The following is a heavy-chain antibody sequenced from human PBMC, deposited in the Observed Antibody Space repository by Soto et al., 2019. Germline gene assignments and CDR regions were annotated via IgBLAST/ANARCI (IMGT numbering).Heavy chain of an antibody. CDR1: GFTFSSYS. V-gene: IGHV3-48*02. CDR2: ISSSSSTI. D-gene: IGHD6-19*01. J-gene: IGHJ5*02. Sequence: EVQLVESGGGLVQPGGSLRLSCAASGFTFSSYSMNWVRQAPGKGLEWVSYISSSSSTIYYADSVKGRFTISRDNAKNSLYLQMNSLRDEDTAVYYCAREPPYSSGWYNWFDPWCQGTLVTVSS. CDR3: AREPPYSSGWYNWFDP.